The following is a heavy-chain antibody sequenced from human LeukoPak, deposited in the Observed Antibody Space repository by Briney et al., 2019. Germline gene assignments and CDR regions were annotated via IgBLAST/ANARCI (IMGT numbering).Heavy chain of an antibody. CDR3: AKDICGGDCYPHGGY. CDR2: IPYDGSNK. Sequence: GGSLRLSCGASGFTFSNYGMHWVSQAPGKGLEGVAFIPYDGSNKYYADSLKGRFTISRDNSKDTLYLQMNSLRAEDTAIYYCAKDICGGDCYPHGGYWGQGTLVTVSS. CDR1: GFTFSNYG. J-gene: IGHJ4*02. D-gene: IGHD2-21*01. V-gene: IGHV3-30*02.